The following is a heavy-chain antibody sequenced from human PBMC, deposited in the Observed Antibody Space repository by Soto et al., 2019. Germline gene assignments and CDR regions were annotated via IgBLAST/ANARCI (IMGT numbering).Heavy chain of an antibody. V-gene: IGHV1-18*01. CDR1: GYTFTSYG. Sequence: QVQLVQSGAEVKKPGASVKVSCKASGYTFTSYGISWVRQAPGQGLEWMGWISAYNGNTNYAQKLQGRVTTTTDTSTSTAYMELRSLRSDDTAVYYCAREYCSGGSCYANWFDPWGQGTLVTVSS. CDR2: ISAYNGNT. CDR3: AREYCSGGSCYANWFDP. J-gene: IGHJ5*02. D-gene: IGHD2-15*01.